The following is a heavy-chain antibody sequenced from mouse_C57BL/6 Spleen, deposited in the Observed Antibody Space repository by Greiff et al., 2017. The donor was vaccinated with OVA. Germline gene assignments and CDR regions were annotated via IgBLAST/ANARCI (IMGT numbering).Heavy chain of an antibody. V-gene: IGHV10-1*01. CDR2: IRSKSNNYAT. D-gene: IGHD1-1*01. J-gene: IGHJ4*01. Sequence: GGGLVQPKGSLKLSCAASGFSFNTYAMNWVRQAPGKGLEWVARIRSKSNNYATYYADSVKDRFTISRDDSESMLYLQMNNLKTEDTAMYYCVRGDYYGSSPYYAMDYWGQGTSVTVSS. CDR3: VRGDYYGSSPYYAMDY. CDR1: GFSFNTYA.